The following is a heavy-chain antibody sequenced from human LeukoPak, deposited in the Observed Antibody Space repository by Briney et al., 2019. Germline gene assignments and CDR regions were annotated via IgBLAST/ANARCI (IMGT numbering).Heavy chain of an antibody. V-gene: IGHV4-59*01. CDR2: IYYSGST. D-gene: IGHD6-19*01. J-gene: IGHJ4*02. CDR1: RGSISSYY. Sequence: SETLSLTRTVSRGSISSYYWSWIRQPPGKGLEWIGYIYYSGSTNYNPSLKSRGTISVDTSKNQFSLKLSSVTAADTAVYYCARAVVSSGWLDYWGQGTLVTVSS. CDR3: ARAVVSSGWLDY.